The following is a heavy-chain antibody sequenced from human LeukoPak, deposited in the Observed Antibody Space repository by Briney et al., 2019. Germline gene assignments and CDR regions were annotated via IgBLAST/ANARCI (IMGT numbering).Heavy chain of an antibody. V-gene: IGHV4-39*01. CDR3: ARHRPHVSSDWTPWFDP. Sequence: PSETLSLTCTVSGGSISSSSYYWGWIRQPPGKGLEWIGSIYYSGSTYYNPSLKSRVTISVDTSKNQFSLKLSSVTAADTAVYYCARHRPHVSSDWTPWFDPWGQGTLVTVSS. D-gene: IGHD6-19*01. J-gene: IGHJ5*02. CDR1: GGSISSSSYY. CDR2: IYYSGST.